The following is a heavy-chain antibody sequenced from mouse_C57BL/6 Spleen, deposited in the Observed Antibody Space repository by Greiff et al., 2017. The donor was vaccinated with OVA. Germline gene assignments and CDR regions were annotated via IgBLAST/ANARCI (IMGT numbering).Heavy chain of an antibody. V-gene: IGHV1-62-2*01. CDR3: ARHDYYGSSYGYYAMDY. CDR2: FYPGSGSI. J-gene: IGHJ4*01. D-gene: IGHD1-1*01. CDR1: GYTFTEYT. Sequence: VQLQQSGAELVKPGASVKLSCKASGYTFTEYTIHWVKQRSGQGLEWIGWFYPGSGSIKYNEKFKDKATLTADKSSSTVYMELSRLTSEDSAVYFCARHDYYGSSYGYYAMDYWGQGTSVTVSS.